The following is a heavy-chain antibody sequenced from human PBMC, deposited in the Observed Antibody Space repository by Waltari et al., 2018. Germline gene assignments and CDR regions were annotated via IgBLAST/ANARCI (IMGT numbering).Heavy chain of an antibody. D-gene: IGHD2-15*01. CDR1: GDSMISTYW. Sequence: QLQLQESGPGLVKPSGTLSLTCAVSGDSMISTYWWNWVRQPPGKGWEGMGQVHGSGTTNYNPSFASRVTISLDTYNKQFSLKVTSATAADTAVYYCARDRGRGLYLDSWGPGTLVAVSP. V-gene: IGHV4-4*02. J-gene: IGHJ4*02. CDR2: VHGSGTT. CDR3: ARDRGRGLYLDS.